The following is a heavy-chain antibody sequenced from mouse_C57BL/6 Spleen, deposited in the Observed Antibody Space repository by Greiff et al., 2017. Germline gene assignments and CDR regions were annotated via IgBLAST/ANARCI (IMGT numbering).Heavy chain of an antibody. J-gene: IGHJ4*01. Sequence: VQLQQPGAELVMPGASVKLSCKASGYTFTSYWMHWVKQRPGQGLEWIGEIDPSDSYTNYNQKFKGKSTLTVDKSSSTAYMQLSSLTSEDSAVDFCARAVVGRRDAMDYWGQGTSVTVSS. CDR1: GYTFTSYW. V-gene: IGHV1-69*01. CDR3: ARAVVGRRDAMDY. CDR2: IDPSDSYT. D-gene: IGHD1-1*01.